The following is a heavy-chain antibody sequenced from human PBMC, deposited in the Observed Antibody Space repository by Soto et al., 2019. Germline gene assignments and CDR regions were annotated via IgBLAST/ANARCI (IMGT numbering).Heavy chain of an antibody. D-gene: IGHD3-10*01. CDR2: IYYSGST. J-gene: IGHJ6*02. CDR3: ARNYYGSGSYITPYGMDV. V-gene: IGHV4-59*01. Sequence: SETLSLTCTVSGGSISSYYWSWIRQPPGKGLEWIGYIYYSGSTNYNPSLKSRVTISVDTSKNQFSLKLSSVTAADTAVYYCARNYYGSGSYITPYGMDVWGQGTTVTVSS. CDR1: GGSISSYY.